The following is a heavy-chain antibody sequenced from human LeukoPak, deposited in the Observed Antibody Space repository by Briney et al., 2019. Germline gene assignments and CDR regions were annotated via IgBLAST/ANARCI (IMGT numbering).Heavy chain of an antibody. D-gene: IGHD3-9*01. CDR3: ARSDRHYFDWFGYYYYYMDV. J-gene: IGHJ6*03. Sequence: PSETLSLTCTVSGGSISSYYWSWIRQPAGKGLEWIGRIYTSGSTNYNPSLKSRVTMSVDTSKNQFSLKLSSVTAADTAVYYCARSDRHYFDWFGYYYYYMDVWGKGTTVTISS. CDR2: IYTSGST. V-gene: IGHV4-4*07. CDR1: GGSISSYY.